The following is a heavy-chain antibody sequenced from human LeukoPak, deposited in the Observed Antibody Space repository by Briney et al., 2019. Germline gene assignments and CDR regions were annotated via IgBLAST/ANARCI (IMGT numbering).Heavy chain of an antibody. J-gene: IGHJ5*02. CDR1: GFSLSTSGVG. V-gene: IGHV2-5*02. D-gene: IGHD2-2*01. Sequence: SGPTLVNPTQTLTLTCTFSGFSLSTSGVGVGWIRQPPGHALEWPALIYWDDDKRYSPSLKSRLTITKDTSKNQVVLTMTNMDPVDTATYYCAHSLRGASPAATEWFDPWGQGTLVTVSS. CDR3: AHSLRGASPAATEWFDP. CDR2: IYWDDDK.